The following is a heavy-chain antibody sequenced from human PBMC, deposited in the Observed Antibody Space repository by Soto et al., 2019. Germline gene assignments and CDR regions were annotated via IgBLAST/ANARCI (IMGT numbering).Heavy chain of an antibody. J-gene: IGHJ4*02. Sequence: EVQLVESGGGLVQPGGSLRLSCAASGFTFSSYSMNWVRQAPGKGLEWVSYISSSSSTIYYADSVKGRFTISRDNAKNSLYRQMNSLRDEDTAVYYCARAVRYCSGGSCYYFDYWGQGTLVTVSS. CDR2: ISSSSSTI. D-gene: IGHD2-15*01. V-gene: IGHV3-48*02. CDR1: GFTFSSYS. CDR3: ARAVRYCSGGSCYYFDY.